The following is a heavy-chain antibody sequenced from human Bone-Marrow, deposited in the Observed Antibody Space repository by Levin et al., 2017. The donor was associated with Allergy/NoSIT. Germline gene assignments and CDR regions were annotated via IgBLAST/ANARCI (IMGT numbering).Heavy chain of an antibody. CDR2: ISSDGSNR. D-gene: IGHD2-15*01. J-gene: IGHJ6*03. CDR1: GFTVSSYG. V-gene: IGHV3-30*18. Sequence: GESLKISCAASGFTVSSYGMHWVRQAPGEGLEWVAVISSDGSNRIYADSVKGRFTISRDNSKNTLYLQMNSLRPEDTAVYYCAKDGSSSYYYYYYMDVWGKGTTVTVSS. CDR3: AKDGSSSYYYYYYMDV.